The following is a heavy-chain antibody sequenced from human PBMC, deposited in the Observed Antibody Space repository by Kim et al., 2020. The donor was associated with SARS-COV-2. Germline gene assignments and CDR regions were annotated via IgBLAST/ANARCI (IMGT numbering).Heavy chain of an antibody. CDR1: GYTFTSYA. Sequence: ASVKVSCKASGYTFTSYAMHWVRQAPGQRLEWMGWINAGNGNTKYSQKFQGRVTITRDTSASTAYMELSSLRSEDTAVYYCARDPRLFESYFDYWGQGTLVTVSS. J-gene: IGHJ4*02. CDR2: INAGNGNT. V-gene: IGHV1-3*01. CDR3: ARDPRLFESYFDY. D-gene: IGHD3-10*02.